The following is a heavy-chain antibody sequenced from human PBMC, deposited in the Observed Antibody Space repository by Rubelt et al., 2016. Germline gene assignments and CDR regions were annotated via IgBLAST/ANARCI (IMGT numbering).Heavy chain of an antibody. CDR1: GFTVSSNY. CDR2: IYSGGST. D-gene: IGHD3-22*01. Sequence: QPGGSLRLSCAASGFTVSSNYMSWVRQAPGKGLEWVSVIYSGGSTYYADSVKGRFTISRHNSKNTLYLQMNSLRAEETAVYYCAGTMIAPDWYFDLWGRGTLVTVSS. V-gene: IGHV3-53*04. J-gene: IGHJ2*01. CDR3: AGTMIAPDWYFDL.